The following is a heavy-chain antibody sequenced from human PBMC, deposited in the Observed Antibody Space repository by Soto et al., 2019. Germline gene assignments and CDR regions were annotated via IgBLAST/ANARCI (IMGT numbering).Heavy chain of an antibody. CDR3: ARRDYGDYVDAFDI. D-gene: IGHD4-17*01. Sequence: QVQLQQWGAGLLKPSETLSLTCAVYGGSFSGYYWSWIRQPPGKGLEGIGEINHSGSTNYNPPLKSRVTISVDTSKNQFSLKLSSVTAADTAVYYCARRDYGDYVDAFDIWGQGTMVTVSS. CDR1: GGSFSGYY. V-gene: IGHV4-34*01. J-gene: IGHJ3*02. CDR2: INHSGST.